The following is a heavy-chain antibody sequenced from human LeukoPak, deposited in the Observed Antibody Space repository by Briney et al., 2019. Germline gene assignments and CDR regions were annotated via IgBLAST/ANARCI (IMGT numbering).Heavy chain of an antibody. D-gene: IGHD1-1*01. CDR2: IKTDGSIT. V-gene: IGHV3-74*01. CDR3: VRDFMYNTVCTGC. J-gene: IGHJ4*02. Sequence: GGSLRLSCAASGFSFSVYWMHWVRQAPGKGPVWVSRIKTDGSITDYADSVKGRFTISRDNAKNTLYLQMNSLRAEDTAVYYCVRDFMYNTVCTGCWGLGTLVTVSS. CDR1: GFSFSVYW.